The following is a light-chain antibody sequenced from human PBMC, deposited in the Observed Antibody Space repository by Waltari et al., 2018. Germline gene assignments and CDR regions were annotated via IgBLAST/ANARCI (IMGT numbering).Light chain of an antibody. J-gene: IGLJ2*01. CDR2: SNS. CDR3: AAWDDSLNRV. Sequence: QSVLTQPPSASGTPGQRVTISCSGSGPHIGSNAVSWYQQLPGTAPKILIYSNSLRPSGVPDRFSGSKSGTSASLAISGLQSEDEADYYCAAWDDSLNRVFGGGTKLTVL. CDR1: GPHIGSNA. V-gene: IGLV1-44*01.